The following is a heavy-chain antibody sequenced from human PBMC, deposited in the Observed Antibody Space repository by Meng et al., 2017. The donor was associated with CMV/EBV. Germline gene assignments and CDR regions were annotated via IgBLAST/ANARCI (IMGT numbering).Heavy chain of an antibody. CDR3: AERGGGY. CDR2: IHYTGRA. Sequence: AGPAGGNLWETCSLPCSVYGVPIRTHYWSWVRQSLGKGLGLIASIHYTGRADYSPSLKSRITISVDTSDSQLSLKLSSVTPADTAMYYCAERGGGYWGQGILVTVSS. CDR1: GVPIRTHY. V-gene: IGHV4-59*11. D-gene: IGHD1-1*01. J-gene: IGHJ4*02.